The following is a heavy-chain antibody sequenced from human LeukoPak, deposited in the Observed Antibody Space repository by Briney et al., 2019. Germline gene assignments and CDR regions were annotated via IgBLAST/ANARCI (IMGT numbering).Heavy chain of an antibody. CDR3: ARGGDPGRLKLRCSNWFDP. CDR1: GGSISSSSYY. V-gene: IGHV4-39*01. J-gene: IGHJ5*02. CDR2: IYYSGST. D-gene: IGHD3-16*01. Sequence: PSETLSLTCTVSGGSISSSSYYWGWIRQPPGKGLEWIGSIYYSGSTYYNPSLKSRVTISVDTSKNQFSLKLSSVTAADTAVYYCARGGDPGRLKLRCSNWFDPWGQGTLVTVSS.